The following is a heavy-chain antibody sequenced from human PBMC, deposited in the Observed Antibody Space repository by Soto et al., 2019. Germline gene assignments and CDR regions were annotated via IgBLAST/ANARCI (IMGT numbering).Heavy chain of an antibody. CDR2: ISGYNGNT. D-gene: IGHD3-10*01. Sequence: ASVKVSCKASGYTFTSYGISWVRQSPGQRLAWMGCISGYNGNTKYAQKVQGRVTLTTDTSTSTAYMELRSLRSDDTAVYYFERDKMVDSFGLGNFDLWGQGTAVTVSS. J-gene: IGHJ5*02. V-gene: IGHV1-18*04. CDR1: GYTFTSYG. CDR3: ERDKMVDSFGLGNFDL.